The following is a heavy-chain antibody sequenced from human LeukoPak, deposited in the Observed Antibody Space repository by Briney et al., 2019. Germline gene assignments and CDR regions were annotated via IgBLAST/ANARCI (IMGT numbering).Heavy chain of an antibody. D-gene: IGHD3-22*01. V-gene: IGHV3-23*01. CDR1: GFTFSSYA. CDR3: ANLNYYDSGMED. J-gene: IGHJ4*02. CDR2: ISGSGGST. Sequence: GSLRLSCAASGFTFSSYAMSWVRQAPGKGLEWVSAISGSGGSTYYADSVKGRFTISRDNSKNTLYLQMNSLRAEDTAVYYCANLNYYDSGMEDWGQGTLVTVSS.